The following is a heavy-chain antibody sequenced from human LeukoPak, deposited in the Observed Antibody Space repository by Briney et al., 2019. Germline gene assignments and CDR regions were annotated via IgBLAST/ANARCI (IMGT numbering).Heavy chain of an antibody. J-gene: IGHJ4*02. Sequence: PGESLRLSCAASVFTFSSYAMSWVRQAPGKGLEWVSAISGSGGSTYYAASVKGRFTISRDNSKNTLYLQMNSLRAEDTAVYYCAKDCRAGPHDILTYYFDYWGQGTLVTVSS. CDR2: ISGSGGST. CDR3: AKDCRAGPHDILTYYFDY. D-gene: IGHD3-9*01. V-gene: IGHV3-23*01. CDR1: VFTFSSYA.